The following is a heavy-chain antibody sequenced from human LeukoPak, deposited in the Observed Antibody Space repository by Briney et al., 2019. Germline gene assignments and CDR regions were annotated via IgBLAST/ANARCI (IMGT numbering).Heavy chain of an antibody. CDR1: GGSISSSSYY. CDR2: IYYSGST. D-gene: IGHD1-26*01. Sequence: PSETLSLTCTVSGGSISSSSYYWGWIRQPPGKGLEWIGSIYYSGSTYYNPSLKSRVTISVDTSKNQFSLKLSSVTAADTAVYYCARGNPAYSGSYKVQRVGRRTFDYWGQGTLVTVSS. J-gene: IGHJ4*02. V-gene: IGHV4-39*07. CDR3: ARGNPAYSGSYKVQRVGRRTFDY.